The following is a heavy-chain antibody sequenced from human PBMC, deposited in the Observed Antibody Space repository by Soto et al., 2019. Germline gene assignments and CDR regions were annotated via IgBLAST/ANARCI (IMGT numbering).Heavy chain of an antibody. J-gene: IGHJ6*02. Sequence: SVKVSCKASGGTFSSYAISWVRQAPGQGLEWMGGIIPIFGTANYALKFQGRVTITAYKSTSTAYMELSSLRAGDTAVYYCARASGDDAYYYGMDVWGQGTTVTVSS. CDR2: IIPIFGTA. CDR3: ARASGDDAYYYGMDV. V-gene: IGHV1-69*06. CDR1: GGTFSSYA. D-gene: IGHD2-21*01.